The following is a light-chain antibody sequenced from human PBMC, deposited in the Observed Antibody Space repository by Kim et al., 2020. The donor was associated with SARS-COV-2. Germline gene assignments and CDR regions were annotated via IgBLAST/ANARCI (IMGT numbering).Light chain of an antibody. V-gene: IGLV3-25*03. CDR1: ALPKQY. CDR2: KDI. Sequence: PGHTARITCSGDALPKQYAYWDRQKPGQAPVVVIYKDIERPSEIPERFSASSSGTTVTLTITGVQAEDEADYYCQSADSSGTYVVFGGGTQLTVL. CDR3: QSADSSGTYVV. J-gene: IGLJ2*01.